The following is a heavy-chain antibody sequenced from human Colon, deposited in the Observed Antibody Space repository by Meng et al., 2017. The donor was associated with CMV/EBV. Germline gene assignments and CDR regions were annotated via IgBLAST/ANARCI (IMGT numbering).Heavy chain of an antibody. J-gene: IGHJ4*02. Sequence: QVQLLKSWTEVKKPGASVKVSCKTSGYTFTANHLHWVRQAPGQGLEWMGWIYPQDGGTYFAQKFQDRVTLTRDTSITTAYMELSGLTSDDTAIYYCVRESWYFDFWGEGTLVTVSS. V-gene: IGHV1-2*02. CDR2: IYPQDGGT. D-gene: IGHD6-13*01. CDR3: VRESWYFDF. CDR1: GYTFTANH.